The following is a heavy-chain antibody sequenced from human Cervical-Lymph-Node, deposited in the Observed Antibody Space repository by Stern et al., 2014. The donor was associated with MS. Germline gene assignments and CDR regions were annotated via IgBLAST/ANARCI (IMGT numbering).Heavy chain of an antibody. J-gene: IGHJ5*02. CDR1: GFSVSTIGMA. Sequence: QVTLRESGPALVKPTQTLTVTCTVSGFSVSTIGMAVSWIRQPPGKAPEWLALIEWDDDKFYSTSLRTRLTISKDRAKNQVLLTMTNMDPVDTATYYCARLVTRPSRGFDTWGQGTRVTV. CDR2: IEWDDDK. V-gene: IGHV2-70*01. CDR3: ARLVTRPSRGFDT. D-gene: IGHD2-21*02.